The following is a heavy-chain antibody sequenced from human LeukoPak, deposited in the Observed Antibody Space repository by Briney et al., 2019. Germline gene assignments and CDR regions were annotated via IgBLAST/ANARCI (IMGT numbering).Heavy chain of an antibody. D-gene: IGHD2-2*01. CDR2: IDPSDSYS. V-gene: IGHV5-10-1*01. CDR3: ARHWGSVLQTAMWNP. CDR1: GYSFRHYW. Sequence: KNGESLKISCKASGYSFRHYWISWVRQMPGKGLEWMGRIDPSDSYSNYSPSFQGHVTISADKSLSTAYLQWGTLRASDTAMYYCARHWGSVLQTAMWNPWGQGTLVTVSS. J-gene: IGHJ5*02.